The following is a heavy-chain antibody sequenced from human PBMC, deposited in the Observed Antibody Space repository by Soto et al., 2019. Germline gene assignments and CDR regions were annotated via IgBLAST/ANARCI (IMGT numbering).Heavy chain of an antibody. D-gene: IGHD2-2*02. CDR1: GYTFTSYA. V-gene: IGHV1-3*01. CDR2: FNAGNGNT. J-gene: IGHJ4*02. Sequence: ASVKVSCKASGYTFTSYAMHWVRQAPGQRLEWMGWFNAGNGNTKYSQKFQGRVTITRDTSASTAYMELSSLRSEDTAVYYCAKSATVPAAIAYWGQGIMVTVSS. CDR3: AKSATVPAAIAY.